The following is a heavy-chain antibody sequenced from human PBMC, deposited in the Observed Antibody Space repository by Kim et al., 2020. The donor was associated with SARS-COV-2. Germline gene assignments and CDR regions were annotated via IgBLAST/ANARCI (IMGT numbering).Heavy chain of an antibody. V-gene: IGHV3-21*01. J-gene: IGHJ2*01. CDR2: ISSSSSYI. CDR3: ARDRGTMIVPFDL. D-gene: IGHD3-22*01. Sequence: GGSLRLSCAASGFTFSSYSMNWVRQAPGKGLEWVSSISSSSSYIYYADSVKGRFTISRDNAKNSLYLQMNSLRAEDTAVYYCARDRGTMIVPFDLWGRGTLVTVSS. CDR1: GFTFSSYS.